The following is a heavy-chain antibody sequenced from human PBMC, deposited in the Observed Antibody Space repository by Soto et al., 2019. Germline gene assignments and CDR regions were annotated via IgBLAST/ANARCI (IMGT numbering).Heavy chain of an antibody. CDR3: AAMGILEPLSPDY. V-gene: IGHV4-30-4*01. Sequence: LSLTCTVSGGSISSGDYYWNWIRQPPGKGLEWIGYIYYSGSTYYNPSLKSRVTISVDTSKIHFSLKLTSVTAADTAVYYCAAMGILEPLSPDYWGQGTLVTVSS. CDR2: IYYSGST. D-gene: IGHD3-3*01. CDR1: GGSISSGDYY. J-gene: IGHJ4*02.